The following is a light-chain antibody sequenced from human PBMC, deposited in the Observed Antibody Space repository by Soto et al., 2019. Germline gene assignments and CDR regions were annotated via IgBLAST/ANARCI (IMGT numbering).Light chain of an antibody. CDR3: MQALQTPYT. CDR1: QSILHSNGYNY. V-gene: IGKV2-28*01. Sequence: DIVMNQSPLSLPVTPGEPASISCRSSQSILHSNGYNYMDWYLQKPGQSPQLLIYLGSNRASGVPDRFSGSGSGTDFTLKISRVEAEDVGVYYCMQALQTPYTFGQGTKLEIK. J-gene: IGKJ2*01. CDR2: LGS.